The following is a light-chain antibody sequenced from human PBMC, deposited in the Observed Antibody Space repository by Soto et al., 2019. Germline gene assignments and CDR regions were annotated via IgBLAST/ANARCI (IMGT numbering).Light chain of an antibody. CDR1: QSLSSN. CDR2: GAS. V-gene: IGKV3-15*01. J-gene: IGKJ3*01. CDR3: HKYNKLPFT. Sequence: EIVMTQSPATLSVSPGERATLSCRASQSLSSNLAWYQHKPGQAPRLLIYGASTRATGVPARFSGSASGTEFTLTISGLQSEDFAVYYCHKYNKLPFTYGPGTKVDSK.